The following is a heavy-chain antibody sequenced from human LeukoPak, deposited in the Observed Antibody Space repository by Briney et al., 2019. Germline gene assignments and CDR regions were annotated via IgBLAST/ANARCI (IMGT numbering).Heavy chain of an antibody. CDR2: IRDSGGNT. CDR3: AKDRTGYSGARGFDC. V-gene: IGHV3-23*01. CDR1: GFTFSTNG. D-gene: IGHD5-12*01. Sequence: GGSLRLSCAASGFTFSTNGISWVRQAPGKGLEWVSGIRDSGGNTYYADSVKGRFTISRDSSKNTLYLQMNSLGAADTAVYYCAKDRTGYSGARGFDCWGQGTLVTVSS. J-gene: IGHJ4*02.